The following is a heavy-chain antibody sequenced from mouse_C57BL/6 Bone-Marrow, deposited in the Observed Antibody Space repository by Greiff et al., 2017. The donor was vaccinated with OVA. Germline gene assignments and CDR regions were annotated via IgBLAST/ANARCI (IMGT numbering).Heavy chain of an antibody. D-gene: IGHD2-3*01. CDR1: GFTFSDYG. V-gene: IGHV5-17*01. J-gene: IGHJ3*01. CDR2: ISSGSSTI. Sequence: DVKLVESGGGLVKPGGSLKLSCAASGFTFSDYGMHWVRQAPEKGLEWVAYISSGSSTIYYADTVKGRFTISRDNAKNTLFLQMTSLRSEDTAMYYCARGELRWLLPFAYWGQGTLVTVSA. CDR3: ARGELRWLLPFAY.